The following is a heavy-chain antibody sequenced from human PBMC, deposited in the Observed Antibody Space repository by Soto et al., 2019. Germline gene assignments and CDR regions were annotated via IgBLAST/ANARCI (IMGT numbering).Heavy chain of an antibody. V-gene: IGHV3-53*01. CDR3: TRAGSAPGNFYFSNHYAMDV. D-gene: IGHD3-10*01. Sequence: SLRLSCTASGFSVSSDYMSWVRQAPGKGLEWVSLIYSGGDTYYAGSVKGRFTISRDISSNTIYLHMTSLRADDTAIYYCTRAGSAPGNFYFSNHYAMDVWGRGTPVTVSS. CDR1: GFSVSSDY. CDR2: IYSGGDT. J-gene: IGHJ6*02.